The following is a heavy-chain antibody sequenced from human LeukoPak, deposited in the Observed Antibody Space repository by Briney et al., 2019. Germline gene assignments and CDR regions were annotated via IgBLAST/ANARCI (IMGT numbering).Heavy chain of an antibody. CDR3: ARDVRVYRFQQQLEYYYYYYYMDV. Sequence: PSETLSLTCAVHGGSFSGYYWSWIRQPLGKGLEWIGEINHSVSTDHNPSLKSRVPISVDTSKNQYSLKLRSLTAADTAVYYCARDVRVYRFQQQLEYYYYYYYMDVWGKGTTVTVSS. CDR2: INHSVST. V-gene: IGHV4-34*01. D-gene: IGHD6-13*01. CDR1: GGSFSGYY. J-gene: IGHJ6*03.